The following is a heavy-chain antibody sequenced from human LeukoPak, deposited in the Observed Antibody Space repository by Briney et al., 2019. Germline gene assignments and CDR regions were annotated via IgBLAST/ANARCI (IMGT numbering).Heavy chain of an antibody. J-gene: IGHJ3*02. CDR1: GYTLTELS. Sequence: ASVKVSCKVSGYTLTELSMHWVRQAPGKGLEWMGGFDPEDGETIYAQKFQGRVTMTEDTSTSTAYMELRSLRSDDTAVYYCARDRIVVVRRGSYAFDIWGQGTMVTVSS. CDR3: ARDRIVVVRRGSYAFDI. V-gene: IGHV1-24*01. D-gene: IGHD3-22*01. CDR2: FDPEDGET.